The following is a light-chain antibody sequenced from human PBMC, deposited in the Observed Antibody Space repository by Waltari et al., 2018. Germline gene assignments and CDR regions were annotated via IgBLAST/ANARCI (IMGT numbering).Light chain of an antibody. J-gene: IGLJ3*02. V-gene: IGLV2-14*03. CDR1: SSDIGSQKY. Sequence: QSALTQPASVSGSPGQSITMSCTGTSSDIGSQKYVSWYQQHPGKAPKLMIYDVSERPSGVSNRCSGSKSVNTASLTISGLQADDEADYYCCAYTGSVWVFGGGTKLTVL. CDR3: CAYTGSVWV. CDR2: DVS.